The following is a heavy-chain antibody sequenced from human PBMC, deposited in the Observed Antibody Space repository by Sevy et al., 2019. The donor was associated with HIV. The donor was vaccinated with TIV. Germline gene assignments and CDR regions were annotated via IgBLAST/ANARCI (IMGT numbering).Heavy chain of an antibody. CDR1: GFTFSSYA. CDR3: AGALGVMVRGGGYYFDY. CDR2: ISYDGSDK. J-gene: IGHJ4*02. V-gene: IGHV3-30*04. Sequence: GGSLRLSCAASGFTFSSYAMHWVRQAPGKGLEWVAVISYDGSDKNYSDSVKGRFTISRDNSKNTLSLQMNSLRADDTAVYYCAGALGVMVRGGGYYFDYWGQGTLVTVSS. D-gene: IGHD3-10*01.